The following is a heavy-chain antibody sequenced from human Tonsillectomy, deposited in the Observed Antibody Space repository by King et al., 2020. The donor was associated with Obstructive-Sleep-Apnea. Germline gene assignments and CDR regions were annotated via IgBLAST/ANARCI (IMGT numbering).Heavy chain of an antibody. CDR2: IGNAGYI. CDR3: ARGSLAFDI. Sequence: EVQLVESGGGLLQPGGSLRLPYSASGFTFSRDEMDWRRQATRKDREWSLAIGNAGYIYYPGSVKGRLTISRENAKNSLYLQMNSLRAGDTAVYYCARGSLAFDIWGQGTMVTVSS. J-gene: IGHJ3*02. CDR1: GFTFSRDE. V-gene: IGHV3-13*04.